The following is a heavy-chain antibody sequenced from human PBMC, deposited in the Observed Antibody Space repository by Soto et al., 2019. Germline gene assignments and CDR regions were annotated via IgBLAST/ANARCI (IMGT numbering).Heavy chain of an antibody. J-gene: IGHJ5*02. CDR3: ARGPNWFDP. V-gene: IGHV4-30-2*01. CDR2: ICHSGST. CDR1: GGSISSGGYS. Sequence: SETLSLTCAVSGGSISSGGYSWSWIRQPPGKGLEWIGYICHSGSTYYNPSLKSRVTISVDRSKNQFSLKLSSVTAADTAVYYCARGPNWFDPWGQGTLVTVSS.